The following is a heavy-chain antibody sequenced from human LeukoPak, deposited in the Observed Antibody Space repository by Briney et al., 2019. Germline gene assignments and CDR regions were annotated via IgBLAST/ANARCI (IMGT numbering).Heavy chain of an antibody. CDR3: ARELWVYSSSWDWFDP. J-gene: IGHJ5*02. Sequence: SQTLSLTCTVSGVSISSGSYYWSWIRQPAGKGLEWIERIYTSGSTNYNPSLKSRVTISVDTSKNQFSLKLSSVTAADTAVYYCARELWVYSSSWDWFDPWGQGTLVTVSS. D-gene: IGHD6-13*01. CDR2: IYTSGST. CDR1: GVSISSGSYY. V-gene: IGHV4-61*02.